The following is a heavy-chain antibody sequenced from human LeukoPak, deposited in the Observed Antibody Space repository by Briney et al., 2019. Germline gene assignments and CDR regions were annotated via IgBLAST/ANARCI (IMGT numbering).Heavy chain of an antibody. CDR2: ISSRTGTI. Sequence: GGSLRLSCAALGFTLRDYSMNWVRQAPGKGLEWVSFISSRTGTIYYADSVKGRFTISRDNSKNTLFLQMNSLKAEDTAVYYCAKLTVVEVAASTADSWGQGTLVTVSA. J-gene: IGHJ5*01. CDR3: AKLTVVEVAASTADS. CDR1: GFTLRDYS. V-gene: IGHV3-48*04. D-gene: IGHD2-15*01.